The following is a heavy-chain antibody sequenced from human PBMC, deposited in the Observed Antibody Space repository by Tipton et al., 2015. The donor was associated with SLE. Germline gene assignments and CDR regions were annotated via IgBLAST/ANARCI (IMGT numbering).Heavy chain of an antibody. CDR3: ARDSSLDMLYGSSSGLIDY. V-gene: IGHV1-2*02. J-gene: IGHJ4*02. Sequence: QLVQSGAEVKKHGASVKVSCKASGYIFTGYSIHWVRQAPGQGLEWMGWINPNRGVTHNAQNFQGRVTMTRDTSITTAYLELSRLRSDDTAVYYCARDSSLDMLYGSSSGLIDYWGQGTLVTVSS. CDR2: INPNRGVT. CDR1: GYIFTGYS. D-gene: IGHD6-6*01.